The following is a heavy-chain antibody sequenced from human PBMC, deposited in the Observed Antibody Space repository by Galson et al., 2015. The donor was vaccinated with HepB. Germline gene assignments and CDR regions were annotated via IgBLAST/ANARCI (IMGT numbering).Heavy chain of an antibody. Sequence: SVKVSCKASGGTFSSYTISWVRQAPGQGLEWMGRIIPILGIANYAQKFQGRVTITADKSTSTAYMELSSLRSEDTAVYYCARGPYSSSWWALNWFDPWGQGTQVTVSS. D-gene: IGHD6-13*01. CDR2: IIPILGIA. J-gene: IGHJ5*02. CDR1: GGTFSSYT. V-gene: IGHV1-69*02. CDR3: ARGPYSSSWWALNWFDP.